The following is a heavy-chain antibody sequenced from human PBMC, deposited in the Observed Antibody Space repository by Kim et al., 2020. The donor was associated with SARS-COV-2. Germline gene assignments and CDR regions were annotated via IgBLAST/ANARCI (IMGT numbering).Heavy chain of an antibody. CDR3: TRDLDGGSGTPL. Sequence: GGSLRLSCAASGFSFSIYGMHWVRLTPGKGLEWVACIWDDGSIKYYADSVKGRFTISRDNSKNTLYLQMNGLRAEDTAVYYCTRDLDGGSGTPLWGQGTLVTVSS. CDR1: GFSFSIYG. D-gene: IGHD3-10*01. CDR2: IWDDGSIK. J-gene: IGHJ4*02. V-gene: IGHV3-33*01.